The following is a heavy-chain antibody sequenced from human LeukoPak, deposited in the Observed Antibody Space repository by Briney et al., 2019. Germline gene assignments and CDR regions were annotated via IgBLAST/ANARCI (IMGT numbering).Heavy chain of an antibody. Sequence: ASVKVSCKASGGTFSSYAISWVRQAPGQGLEWMGRIIPILGIANYAQKFQGRVTITADKSTSTAYMELSSLRSEDTAVYYCAREGSGRPLDHWGQGTLVTVSS. CDR2: IIPILGIA. CDR3: AREGSGRPLDH. J-gene: IGHJ4*02. CDR1: GGTFSSYA. D-gene: IGHD2-15*01. V-gene: IGHV1-69*04.